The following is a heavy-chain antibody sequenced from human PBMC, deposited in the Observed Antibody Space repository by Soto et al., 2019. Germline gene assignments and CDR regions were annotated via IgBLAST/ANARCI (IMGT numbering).Heavy chain of an antibody. J-gene: IGHJ4*02. D-gene: IGHD2-2*01. Sequence: QVQLVESGGGVVQPGRSLRLSCAASGFTFSSYGMHWVRQAPGKGLEWVAVIWYDGSNKYYADSVKGRFTISRDNSKNTLYLQMNSLRAEDTAVYYCARDGIYCSSTSCYSGLFDYWGQGTLVTVSS. CDR1: GFTFSSYG. CDR2: IWYDGSNK. V-gene: IGHV3-33*01. CDR3: ARDGIYCSSTSCYSGLFDY.